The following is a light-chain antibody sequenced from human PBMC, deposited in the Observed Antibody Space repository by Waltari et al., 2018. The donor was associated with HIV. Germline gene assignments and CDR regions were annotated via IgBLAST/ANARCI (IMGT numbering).Light chain of an antibody. Sequence: DIQMTQSPSSLSASVGDRVTIACRASPSIATYLNWYHQKPGKAPKLVIYATSALQSGVPSRFSGSGSGTDFTLTIGSLQPEDFGTYYCQQSYSVPFTFGPGTKVDIK. CDR1: PSIATY. CDR2: ATS. CDR3: QQSYSVPFT. J-gene: IGKJ3*01. V-gene: IGKV1-39*01.